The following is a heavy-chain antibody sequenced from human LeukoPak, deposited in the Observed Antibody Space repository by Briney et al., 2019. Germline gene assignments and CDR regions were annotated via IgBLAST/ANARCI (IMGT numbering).Heavy chain of an antibody. V-gene: IGHV3-30*18. D-gene: IGHD1-20*01. CDR2: ISYDGSNK. Sequence: GGSLRLSCAASGFTFSSYGMHWVRQAPGKGLEWVAVISYDGSNKYYADSVKGRFTISRDNSKNTLYLQMNSLRAEDTAVYYCAKTPNWNGQGYMDVWGKGTTVTVSS. J-gene: IGHJ6*03. CDR1: GFTFSSYG. CDR3: AKTPNWNGQGYMDV.